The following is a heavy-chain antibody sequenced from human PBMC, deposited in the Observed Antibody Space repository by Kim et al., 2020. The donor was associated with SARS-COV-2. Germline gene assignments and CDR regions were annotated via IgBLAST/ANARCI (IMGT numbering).Heavy chain of an antibody. CDR2: IWYDGSNK. J-gene: IGHJ4*02. Sequence: GGSLRLSCAASGFTFSSYGMHWVRQAPGKGLEWVAVIWYDGSNKYYADSVKGRFTISRDNSKNTLYLQMNSLRAEDTAVYYCARDLEPYSSSSFPPDYWGQGTLVTVSS. D-gene: IGHD6-13*01. CDR1: GFTFSSYG. CDR3: ARDLEPYSSSSFPPDY. V-gene: IGHV3-33*08.